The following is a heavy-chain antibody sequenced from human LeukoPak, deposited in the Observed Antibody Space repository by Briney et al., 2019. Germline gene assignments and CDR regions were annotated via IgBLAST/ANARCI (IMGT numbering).Heavy chain of an antibody. CDR2: IYYSGST. CDR3: ASEYSSGTIDY. J-gene: IGHJ4*02. V-gene: IGHV4-39*01. CDR1: GGSISSSSYY. D-gene: IGHD6-25*01. Sequence: SETLSLTCTVSGGSISSSSYYWGWIRQPPGKGLKWIGSIYYSGSTYYNPSLKSRVTISVDTSKNQFSLKLSSVTAADTAVYYCASEYSSGTIDYWGQGTLVTVSS.